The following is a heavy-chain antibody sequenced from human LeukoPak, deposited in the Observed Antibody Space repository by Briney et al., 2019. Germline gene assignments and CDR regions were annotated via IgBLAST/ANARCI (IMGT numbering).Heavy chain of an antibody. Sequence: SETLSHTCAVYGGSFSGYYWSWIRQPPGKGLEWIGEINHSGSTNYNPSLKSRVTISVDTSKNQFSLKLSSATAADTAVYYCARYVAATVTTRVGKWPVWGKGTTVTVSS. D-gene: IGHD4-17*01. CDR3: ARYVAATVTTRVGKWPV. V-gene: IGHV4-34*01. J-gene: IGHJ6*04. CDR1: GGSFSGYY. CDR2: INHSGST.